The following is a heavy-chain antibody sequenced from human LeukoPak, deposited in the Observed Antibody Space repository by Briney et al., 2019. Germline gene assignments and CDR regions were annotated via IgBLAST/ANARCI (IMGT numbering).Heavy chain of an antibody. Sequence: GGSLRLSCTASGLTVFTNYMSWVRQAPGKGLEWVSLISSGGSTYYADSVRDRFTISRDNSKNTLYLQMNNLRAEDTAVYYCARDWGNWNYDYWGQGSPVTVSS. D-gene: IGHD1-7*01. CDR2: ISSGGST. J-gene: IGHJ4*02. CDR3: ARDWGNWNYDY. CDR1: GLTVFTNY. V-gene: IGHV3-66*01.